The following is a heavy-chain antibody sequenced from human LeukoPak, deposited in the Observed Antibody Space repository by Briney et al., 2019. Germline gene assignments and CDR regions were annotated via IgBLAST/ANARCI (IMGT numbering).Heavy chain of an antibody. CDR3: VRDGAPGGDANYYYYGMDV. J-gene: IGHJ6*02. Sequence: PGGSLRLSCAASGFSFSGYGMHWVRQAPGKGPEWVAFIRYDGSNKYYADSVKGRFTISRDNSKNTLYLQMNSLRAEDTAVYYCVRDGAPGGDANYYYYGMDVWGQGTTVTVSS. CDR1: GFSFSGYG. CDR2: IRYDGSNK. V-gene: IGHV3-30*02. D-gene: IGHD3-16*01.